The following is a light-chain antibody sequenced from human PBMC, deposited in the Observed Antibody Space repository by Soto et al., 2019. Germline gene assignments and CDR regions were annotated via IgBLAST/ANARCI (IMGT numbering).Light chain of an antibody. Sequence: IVVTQSPVTLSLSPGERVILSCSASQSVNSNLAWYQQKPGQTPRLLISGASTRATGIPVRFSGSGSGTEFTLTISSLQSEDFAVYYCQQYHNWPLITFGQGTRLEIK. CDR1: QSVNSN. CDR3: QQYHNWPLIT. V-gene: IGKV3-15*01. J-gene: IGKJ5*01. CDR2: GAS.